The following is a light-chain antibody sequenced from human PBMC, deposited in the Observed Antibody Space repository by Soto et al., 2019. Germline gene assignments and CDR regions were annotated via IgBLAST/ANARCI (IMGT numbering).Light chain of an antibody. V-gene: IGKV3-15*01. CDR3: QQYNNWPPWT. CDR2: GAS. J-gene: IGKJ1*01. Sequence: EIVMTQSPATLSVSPGERATLSCRASQIVSSNLAWYQQKPGQAPRLLIYGASTRATGIPARFSGSGSGTEFTLTISSLQSEDFAVYDCQQYNNWPPWTFGQGTKVEI. CDR1: QIVSSN.